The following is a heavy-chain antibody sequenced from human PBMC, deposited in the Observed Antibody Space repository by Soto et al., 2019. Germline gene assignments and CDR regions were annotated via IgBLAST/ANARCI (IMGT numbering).Heavy chain of an antibody. CDR3: VRVPVVVAATRWFDP. D-gene: IGHD2-15*01. J-gene: IGHJ5*02. CDR2: ISSSSSYT. CDR1: GFTFSDYY. V-gene: IGHV3-11*06. Sequence: GGSLRPSSAASGFTFSDYYMSWIRQAPGKGLEWVSYISSSSSYTNYADSVKGRFTISRDNAKNSLYLQMNSLRAEDTAVYYCVRVPVVVAATRWFDPWGQGTLVTVSS.